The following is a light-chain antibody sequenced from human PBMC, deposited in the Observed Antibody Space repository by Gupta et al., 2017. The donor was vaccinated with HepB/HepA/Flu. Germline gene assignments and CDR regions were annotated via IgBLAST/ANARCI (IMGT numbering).Light chain of an antibody. CDR1: SGSIAANF. V-gene: IGLV6-57*03. CDR2: EDD. Sequence: FVLTQPHSVSESPGKTVIISCTRRSGSIAANFVQWYRQRPGSAPTLVIYEDDQRPAGGPDRFSGSIDSASNSASLTIAGVRAEDEADYYCQSYDKNNDYLEFGGGTKLTVL. CDR3: QSYDKNNDYLE. J-gene: IGLJ3*02.